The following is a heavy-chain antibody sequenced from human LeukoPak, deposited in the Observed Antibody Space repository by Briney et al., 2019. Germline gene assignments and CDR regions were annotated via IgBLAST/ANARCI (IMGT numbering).Heavy chain of an antibody. V-gene: IGHV4-61*02. CDR1: GGSISSGSYY. CDR2: IYTSGST. Sequence: SETLSLTCAVSGGSISSGSYYWSWIRQPAGKGLEWIGRIYTSGSTNYNPSLKSRVTISVDTSKNQFSLKLSSVTAADTAVYYCARRPRPHSIKTEYSSGWFRSAFDYWGQGTLVTVSS. J-gene: IGHJ4*02. D-gene: IGHD6-19*01. CDR3: ARRPRPHSIKTEYSSGWFRSAFDY.